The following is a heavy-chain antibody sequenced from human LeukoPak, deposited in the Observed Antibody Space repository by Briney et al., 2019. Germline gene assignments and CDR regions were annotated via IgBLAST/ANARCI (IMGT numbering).Heavy chain of an antibody. CDR2: INHRGST. Sequence: SETLSLTCAVYGGSFSGYYWNWIRQPPGKGLEWIGEINHRGSTNYNPSLKSRVTISVDTSKKRFSLKLSSVTAADTAVYYCARGRTTYDYVWGSYRPPDYWGQGTLVTVSS. J-gene: IGHJ4*02. V-gene: IGHV4-34*01. CDR3: ARGRTTYDYVWGSYRPPDY. D-gene: IGHD3-16*02. CDR1: GGSFSGYY.